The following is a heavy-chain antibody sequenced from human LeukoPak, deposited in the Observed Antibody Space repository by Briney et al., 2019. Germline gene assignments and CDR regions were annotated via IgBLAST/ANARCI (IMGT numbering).Heavy chain of an antibody. CDR3: AKNKDNFWSGSNYYYMDV. D-gene: IGHD3-3*01. CDR2: ISGGAGST. V-gene: IGHV3-23*01. J-gene: IGHJ6*03. CDR1: AITFSTYA. Sequence: GGSLRLSCAASAITFSTYAMSWVRQAPGKGLECVSVISGGAGSTYYADSVKGRFTISRDNSKNTLYLQMNSLRAEDTAVYYCAKNKDNFWSGSNYYYMDVWGKGTTVTVSS.